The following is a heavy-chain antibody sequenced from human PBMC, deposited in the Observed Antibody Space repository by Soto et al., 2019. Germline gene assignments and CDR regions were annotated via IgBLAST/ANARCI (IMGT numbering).Heavy chain of an antibody. Sequence: PSETMSVTSSVAGANIINDNYWSWIRKTPGKGLEWIGHIYYTGGTFYNPSLKSRFTMSVDTSNNQFSLKLSSVTAADTAVYFCAREPYDITGNRIDSWGQGIPVTVSS. J-gene: IGHJ5*01. D-gene: IGHD3-22*01. CDR1: GANIINDNY. CDR3: AREPYDITGNRIDS. V-gene: IGHV4-30-4*01. CDR2: IYYTGGT.